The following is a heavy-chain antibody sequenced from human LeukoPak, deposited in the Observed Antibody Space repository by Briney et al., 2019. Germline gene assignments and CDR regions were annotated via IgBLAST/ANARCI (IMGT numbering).Heavy chain of an antibody. V-gene: IGHV3-48*03. D-gene: IGHD6-19*01. J-gene: IGHJ4*02. CDR2: TSSRGSTI. Sequence: GGALRVSCAAPRFTFSNYVMNCVRQAPGKGLRCGSSTSSRGSTIYYADSVKGRFTISRDTATNSLYLQMRSLRAEETAVYYCVREKANGWESNLGYWGQGTLVTVSS. CDR3: VREKANGWESNLGY. CDR1: RFTFSNYV.